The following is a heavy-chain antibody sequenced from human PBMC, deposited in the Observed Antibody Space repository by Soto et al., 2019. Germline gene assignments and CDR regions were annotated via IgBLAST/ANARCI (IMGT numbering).Heavy chain of an antibody. Sequence: ASVKVSCKASGYTFTYYYVNWVRQAPGQGPEWMGWINPYSGGTDYPQKFQGRVTMTRDTSITTVYMELSGLRSDDTAVYFCARPPKRYHYYFDYWGQGTPVTVSS. V-gene: IGHV1-2*02. CDR3: ARPPKRYHYYFDY. J-gene: IGHJ4*02. CDR2: INPYSGGT. CDR1: GYTFTYYY. D-gene: IGHD2-2*01.